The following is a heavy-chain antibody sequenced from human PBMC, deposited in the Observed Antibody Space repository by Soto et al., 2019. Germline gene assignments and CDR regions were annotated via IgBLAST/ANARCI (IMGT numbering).Heavy chain of an antibody. Sequence: GGSLRLSCGASGFTFKTYALHWVRQAPGKGLDWVAVISFDGDKTFYVDSVKGRFTISRDNAKNSLYLQMNSLRAEDTAVYYCARDDCSSTSCNRQGDGMDVWGQGTTVTVS. V-gene: IGHV3-30-3*01. CDR1: GFTFKTYA. D-gene: IGHD2-2*02. CDR2: ISFDGDKT. CDR3: ARDDCSSTSCNRQGDGMDV. J-gene: IGHJ6*02.